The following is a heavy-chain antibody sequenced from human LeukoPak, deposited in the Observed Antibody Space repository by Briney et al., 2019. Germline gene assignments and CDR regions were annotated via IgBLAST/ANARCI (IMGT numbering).Heavy chain of an antibody. V-gene: IGHV1-3*01. CDR1: GYAVINFA. J-gene: IGHJ6*02. CDR2: IGAGIGDI. D-gene: IGHD3-9*01. CDR3: ARDFDTGGGYYYYSMDV. Sequence: EASVKVSCKSSGYAVINFALHWVRRAPGQGLERMGWIGAGIGDIKYSQKFQDRVIITRDTSASTAYMELSSLRSEDTAAYYCARDFDTGGGYYYYSMDVWGQGTTVTVSS.